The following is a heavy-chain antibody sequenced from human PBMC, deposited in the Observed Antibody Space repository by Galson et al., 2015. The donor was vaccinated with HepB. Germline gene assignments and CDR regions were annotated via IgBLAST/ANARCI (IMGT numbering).Heavy chain of an antibody. V-gene: IGHV3-23*01. CDR3: AKVRAPAGLIWYFDL. J-gene: IGHJ2*01. D-gene: IGHD6-13*01. CDR1: GFTFSVYA. Sequence: SLRLSCAASGFTFSVYAMSWVRQAPGKGLEWVSAISGSGGSTFYADSVKGRFTISRDNSKNTLYMQMNSLRGEDTAVYYCAKVRAPAGLIWYFDLWGRGTLVTVSS. CDR2: ISGSGGST.